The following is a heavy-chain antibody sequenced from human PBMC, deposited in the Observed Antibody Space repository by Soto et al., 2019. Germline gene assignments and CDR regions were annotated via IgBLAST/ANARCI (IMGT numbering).Heavy chain of an antibody. Sequence: EVQLLESGGGLVQPGGSLRLSCAASGFTFSSYAMSWVRQAPGKGLEWVSAISGSGGSTYYADSVKGRFTISRDNSKNTLYLQMNSLRAEDTAVYYCATFATDYDILTGYYGVGYFDYWGQGTLVTVSS. D-gene: IGHD3-9*01. V-gene: IGHV3-23*01. CDR3: ATFATDYDILTGYYGVGYFDY. CDR1: GFTFSSYA. CDR2: ISGSGGST. J-gene: IGHJ4*02.